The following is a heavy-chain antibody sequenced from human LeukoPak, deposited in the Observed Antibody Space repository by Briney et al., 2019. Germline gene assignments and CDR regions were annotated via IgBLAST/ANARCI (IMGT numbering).Heavy chain of an antibody. CDR1: GFTFSSYW. CDR2: INSDGSST. V-gene: IGHV3-74*01. D-gene: IGHD5-24*01. Sequence: GGSLRLSCAASGFTFSSYWMHWVRQAPRKGVVGVSRINSDGSSTSYADSVKGRFTISRDNAKNTLYLQMNSLRAEDTAVYYCARGVEMATIGFDYWGQGTLVTVSS. CDR3: ARGVEMATIGFDY. J-gene: IGHJ4*02.